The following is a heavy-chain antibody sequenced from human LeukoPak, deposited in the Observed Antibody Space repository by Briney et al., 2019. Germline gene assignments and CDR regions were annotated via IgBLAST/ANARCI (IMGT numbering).Heavy chain of an antibody. J-gene: IGHJ5*02. CDR1: GFTFDDYG. CDR2: INWNGGST. Sequence: GGSLRLSCAASGFTFDDYGMSWVRQAPGKGLEWVPGINWNGGSTGYADSVKGRFSISRDNAKNSLYLQMNSLRAEDTALYYCARGRYFQGWFDPWGQGTLVTVSS. V-gene: IGHV3-20*04. CDR3: ARGRYFQGWFDP. D-gene: IGHD1-14*01.